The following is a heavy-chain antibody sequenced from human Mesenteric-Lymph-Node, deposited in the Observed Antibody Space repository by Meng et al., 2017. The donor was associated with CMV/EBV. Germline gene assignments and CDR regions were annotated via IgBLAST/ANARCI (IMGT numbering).Heavy chain of an antibody. CDR2: ISGSGADK. D-gene: IGHD3-3*01. CDR1: GFTFSAYA. CDR3: AKSINFWSGGFES. Sequence: GESLKISCAAYGFTFSAYAIIWVRQAPGKGLEWVSAISGSGADKFYPDSVKGRFTVSRDNSKNTASLQMNSLRDEDTALYYCAKSINFWSGGFESWGQGALVTVSS. V-gene: IGHV3-23*01. J-gene: IGHJ4*02.